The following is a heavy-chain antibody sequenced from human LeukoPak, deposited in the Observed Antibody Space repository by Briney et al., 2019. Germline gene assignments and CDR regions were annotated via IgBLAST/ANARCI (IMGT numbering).Heavy chain of an antibody. CDR2: IYHSGST. Sequence: SETLSLTCTVSGYSLSSGNYWGWLRQPPGKGLEWIGSIYHSGSTHYNPSLKSRVTISVDTSKNQFSLNLTSVTAADTAVYYCARGEIGSIGRLGYWGQGTLVTVSS. CDR1: GYSLSSGNY. J-gene: IGHJ4*02. D-gene: IGHD3-10*01. V-gene: IGHV4-38-2*02. CDR3: ARGEIGSIGRLGY.